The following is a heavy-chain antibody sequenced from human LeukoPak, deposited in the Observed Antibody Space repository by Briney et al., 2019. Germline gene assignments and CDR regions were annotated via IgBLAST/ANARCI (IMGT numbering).Heavy chain of an antibody. CDR3: ARGEKRITIFGVVIGLGYFDY. V-gene: IGHV4-34*01. CDR2: INHSGST. CDR1: GGSFSGYY. Sequence: SETLSLTCAVYGGSFSGYYWSWIRQPPGKGLEWIGEINHSGSTNYNLSLKSRVTISVDTSKNQFSLKLSSVTAADTAVYYCARGEKRITIFGVVIGLGYFDYWGQGTLVTVSS. D-gene: IGHD3-3*01. J-gene: IGHJ4*02.